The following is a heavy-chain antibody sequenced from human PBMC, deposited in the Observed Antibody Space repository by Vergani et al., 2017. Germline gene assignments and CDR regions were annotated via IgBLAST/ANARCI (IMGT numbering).Heavy chain of an antibody. CDR1: VFTFSNSA. J-gene: IGHJ6*02. D-gene: IGHD2-8*01. CDR2: ISGPGLST. Sequence: EVHLLESGGGLVQSGGSLRLSCAASVFTFSNSAVSWVRQAPGRGLAWVSSISGPGLSTYYADSVKGRFSISRDNTNNSLFLQLRSLRAEDAAVYYCARDCTSGGCPDNYGMDVWGQGATVTVSS. V-gene: IGHV3-23*01. CDR3: ARDCTSGGCPDNYGMDV.